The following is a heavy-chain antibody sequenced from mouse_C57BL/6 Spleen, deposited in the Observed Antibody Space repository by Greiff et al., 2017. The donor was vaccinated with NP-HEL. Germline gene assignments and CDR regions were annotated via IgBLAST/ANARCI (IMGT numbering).Heavy chain of an antibody. V-gene: IGHV1-80*01. CDR3: ARKGNWDEGYWYFDV. CDR1: GYAFSSYW. Sequence: VQLQESGAELVKPGASVKISCKASGYAFSSYWMNWVKQRSGKGPAWIGQIYPGDGDTNYNGKFKGKATLTADKSSSTAYMQLSSLTTEDSAVYFRARKGNWDEGYWYFDVWGTGTTVTGSS. D-gene: IGHD4-1*01. J-gene: IGHJ1*03. CDR2: IYPGDGDT.